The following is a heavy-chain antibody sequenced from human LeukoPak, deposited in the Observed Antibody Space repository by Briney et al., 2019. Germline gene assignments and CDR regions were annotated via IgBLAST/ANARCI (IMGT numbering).Heavy chain of an antibody. CDR1: GFTFSSHG. CDR2: ISPSGDIL. D-gene: IGHD4-11*01. Sequence: QAGGSLRLSCAASGFTFSSHGIDWVRQAPGKGLEWVSGISPSGDILYYADSVKGRFTISRDNFKNTLSLEMNSQRVEDTAVYYCTRGSEYRPLYRYFDLWGRGTLVTVSS. CDR3: TRGSEYRPLYRYFDL. J-gene: IGHJ2*01. V-gene: IGHV3-23*01.